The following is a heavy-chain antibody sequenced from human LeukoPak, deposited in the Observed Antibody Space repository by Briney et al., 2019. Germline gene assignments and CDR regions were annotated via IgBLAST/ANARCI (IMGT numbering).Heavy chain of an antibody. V-gene: IGHV3-9*01. CDR1: GFTFDDYA. J-gene: IGHJ4*02. CDR3: AKFKYYYDSSGYYYYFDY. D-gene: IGHD3-22*01. Sequence: GRSLRLSCAASGFTFDDYAMHWVRQAPGKGLEWVSGISWNSGSIGYADSVKGRFTISRDNAKNSLYLQMNSLRAEDTALYYCAKFKYYYDSSGYYYYFDYWGQGTLVTVSS. CDR2: ISWNSGSI.